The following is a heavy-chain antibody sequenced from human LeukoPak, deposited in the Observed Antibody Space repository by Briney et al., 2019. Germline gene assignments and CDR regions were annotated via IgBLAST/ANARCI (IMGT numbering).Heavy chain of an antibody. V-gene: IGHV1-2*06. CDR1: GYTFTGYY. J-gene: IGHJ4*02. Sequence: ASVTVSCKASGYTFTGYYMHWVRQAPGQGLEWMGRINPNSGGTNYAQKFQGRVTMTRDTSISTAYMELSRLRSDDTAVYYCARGKVGATPFDYWGQGTLVTVSS. D-gene: IGHD1-26*01. CDR3: ARGKVGATPFDY. CDR2: INPNSGGT.